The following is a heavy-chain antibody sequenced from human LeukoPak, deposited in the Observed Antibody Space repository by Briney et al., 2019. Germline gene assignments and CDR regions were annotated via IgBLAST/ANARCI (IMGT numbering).Heavy chain of an antibody. V-gene: IGHV1-2*02. J-gene: IGHJ6*03. CDR2: INPNSGGT. CDR3: ATQAAALGYYYYMDV. Sequence: ASVKVSCKASGYTFTGYYMHWVRQAPGQGLEWMGWINPNSGGTNYAQKFQDRVTMTRDTSISTAYMELSRLRSDDTAVYYCATQAAALGYYYYMDVWGKGTTVTVSS. CDR1: GYTFTGYY. D-gene: IGHD6-13*01.